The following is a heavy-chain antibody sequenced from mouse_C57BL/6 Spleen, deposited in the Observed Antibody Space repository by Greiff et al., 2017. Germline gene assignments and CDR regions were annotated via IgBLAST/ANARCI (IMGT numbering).Heavy chain of an antibody. Sequence: QVQLKQPGAELVMPGASVKLSCKASGYTFTSYWMHWVKQRPGQGLEWIGEIDPSDSYTNYNQKFKGKSTLTVDKSSSTAYMQLSSLTSEDSAVYYCARGGLRRVYYAMDYWGQGTSVTVSS. J-gene: IGHJ4*01. CDR1: GYTFTSYW. D-gene: IGHD2-4*01. V-gene: IGHV1-69*01. CDR3: ARGGLRRVYYAMDY. CDR2: IDPSDSYT.